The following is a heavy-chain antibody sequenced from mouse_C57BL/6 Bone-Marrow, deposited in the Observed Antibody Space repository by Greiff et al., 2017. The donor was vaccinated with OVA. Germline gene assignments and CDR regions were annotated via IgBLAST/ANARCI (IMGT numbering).Heavy chain of an antibody. J-gene: IGHJ4*01. CDR3: AGLRRYAMDY. Sequence: DVKLQESGPGLVKPSQSLSLTCSVTGYSITSGYYWNWIRQFPGNKLEWMGYISYDGSNNYNPSLKNRISITRDTSKNQFFLKLNSVTTEDTATYYCAGLRRYAMDYWGQGTSVTVSS. CDR1: GYSITSGYY. V-gene: IGHV3-6*01. CDR2: ISYDGSN. D-gene: IGHD2-2*01.